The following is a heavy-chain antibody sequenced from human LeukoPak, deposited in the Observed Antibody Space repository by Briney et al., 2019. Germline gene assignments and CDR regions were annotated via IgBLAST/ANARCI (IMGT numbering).Heavy chain of an antibody. CDR2: IIPIFGTA. CDR1: GGTFSSYA. Sequence: SVKVSCKASGGTFSSYAISWVRQAPGQELEWMGRIIPIFGTANYAQKFQGRVTITTDESTSTAYMELSSLRSEDTAVYYCARDRTMIVGFAFDIWGQGTMVTVSS. CDR3: ARDRTMIVGFAFDI. V-gene: IGHV1-69*05. J-gene: IGHJ3*02. D-gene: IGHD3-22*01.